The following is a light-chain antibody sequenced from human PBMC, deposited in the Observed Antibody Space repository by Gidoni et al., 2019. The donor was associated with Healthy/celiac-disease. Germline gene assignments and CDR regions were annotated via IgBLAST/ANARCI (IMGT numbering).Light chain of an antibody. CDR3: SSYTSSSTLVV. J-gene: IGLJ2*01. CDR1: SSDVGGYNY. Sequence: QSALTQPASVSWSPGQSITISCTGTSSDVGGYNYVSWYQQHPGKAPKLMIYDVSNRPSGVSNRFSGSKSGSTASLTISGLQAEDEADYYCSSYTSSSTLVVFGGGTKLTVL. V-gene: IGLV2-14*03. CDR2: DVS.